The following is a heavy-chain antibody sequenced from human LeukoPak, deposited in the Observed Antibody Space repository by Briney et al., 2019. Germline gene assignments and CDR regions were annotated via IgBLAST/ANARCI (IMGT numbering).Heavy chain of an antibody. CDR3: ARYANYGDYVDWFDP. CDR1: GGTFSSYA. CDR2: IIPTLGIA. Sequence: WASVKVSCKASGGTFSSYAISWVRQAPGQGLEWMGRIIPTLGIANYAQKFQGRVTITADKSTSTAYMELSSLRSEDTAVYYCARYANYGDYVDWFDPWGQGTLVTVSS. V-gene: IGHV1-69*04. J-gene: IGHJ5*02. D-gene: IGHD4-17*01.